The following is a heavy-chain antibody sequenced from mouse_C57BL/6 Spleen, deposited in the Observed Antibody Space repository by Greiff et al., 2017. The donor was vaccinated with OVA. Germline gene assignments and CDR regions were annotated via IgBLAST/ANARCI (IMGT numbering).Heavy chain of an antibody. CDR1: GYTFTSYW. CDR3: ARGEDSSGYVPFAY. J-gene: IGHJ3*01. D-gene: IGHD3-2*02. V-gene: IGHV1-52*01. CDR2: IDPSDSET. Sequence: QVQLQQPGAELVRPGSSVKLSCKASGYTFTSYWMHWVKQRPIQGLEWIGNIDPSDSETHYNQKFKDKATLTVDKSSSTAYMQLSSLTSEDSAVYYCARGEDSSGYVPFAYWGQGTLVTVSA.